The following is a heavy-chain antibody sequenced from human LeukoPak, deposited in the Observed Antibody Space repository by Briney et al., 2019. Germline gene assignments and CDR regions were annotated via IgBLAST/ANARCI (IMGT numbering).Heavy chain of an antibody. D-gene: IGHD3-22*01. CDR2: VYSSGST. CDR3: ASIYYYDSAPFDP. Sequence: SETLSLTCTVSGGSISSGSYYWSWIRQPAGKGLEWIGRVYSSGSTNYNPSLKSRVTISVDTSKNQFSLKLSSVTAADPAVYYCASIYYYDSAPFDPWGQGTLVTVSS. V-gene: IGHV4-61*02. CDR1: GGSISSGSYY. J-gene: IGHJ5*02.